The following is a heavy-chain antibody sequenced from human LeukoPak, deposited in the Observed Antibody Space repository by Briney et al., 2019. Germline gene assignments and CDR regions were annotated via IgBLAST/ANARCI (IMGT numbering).Heavy chain of an antibody. D-gene: IGHD5-18*01. V-gene: IGHV4-34*01. CDR2: INHSRST. CDR1: GFTFSSYA. CDR3: ARHPGDGIQRWSTWSFDY. Sequence: GTLRLSCAASGFTFSSYAMSWIRQTPGKGLEWIGEINHSRSTNYNPSLKSRVTISLDTSKDQFSLRLNFVTAADTAMYYCARHPGDGIQRWSTWSFDYWGQGTPVTVSS. J-gene: IGHJ4*02.